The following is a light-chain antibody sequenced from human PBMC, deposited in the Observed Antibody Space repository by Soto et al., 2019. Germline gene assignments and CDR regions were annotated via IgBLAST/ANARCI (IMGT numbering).Light chain of an antibody. V-gene: IGLV2-14*03. Sequence: QSALTQPASVSGSPGQSITISCTGTSSDVGGYNYVSWYQQHPGKAPKLIIYDVSNRPSGVSNRFSGSKSGNTASLTISGLQPEDEADYYCSSYTTSNTRQIVFGTGTKLTVL. CDR1: SSDVGGYNY. CDR2: DVS. J-gene: IGLJ1*01. CDR3: SSYTTSNTRQIV.